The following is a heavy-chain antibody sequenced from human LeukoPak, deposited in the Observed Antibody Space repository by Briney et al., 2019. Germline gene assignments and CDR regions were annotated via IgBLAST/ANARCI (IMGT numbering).Heavy chain of an antibody. J-gene: IGHJ4*02. CDR2: IYYSGST. Sequence: SETLSLTCTVSGGSISSGGYYWSWIRQHPGKGLEWIGYIYYSGSTYYNPSLKSRVTISVDTSKNQFSLKLSSVTAADTAVYYCARAWPERLVDYWGQGTLVAVSS. CDR1: GGSISSGGYY. D-gene: IGHD1-1*01. V-gene: IGHV4-31*03. CDR3: ARAWPERLVDY.